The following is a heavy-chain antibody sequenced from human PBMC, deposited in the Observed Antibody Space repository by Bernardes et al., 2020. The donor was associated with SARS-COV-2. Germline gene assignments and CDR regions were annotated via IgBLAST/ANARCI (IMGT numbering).Heavy chain of an antibody. D-gene: IGHD3-22*01. CDR2: ISGSGDRT. Sequence: GGSLRLSCAASGFTFSSYAMSWVRQAPGKGLEWVSGISGSGDRTNYAGSVKGRFTISRDTSKSTLYLQMNSLRAEDTAVYYCAKGRDSGYLVPFDYWGHGNLV. V-gene: IGHV3-23*01. CDR1: GFTFSSYA. J-gene: IGHJ4*01. CDR3: AKGRDSGYLVPFDY.